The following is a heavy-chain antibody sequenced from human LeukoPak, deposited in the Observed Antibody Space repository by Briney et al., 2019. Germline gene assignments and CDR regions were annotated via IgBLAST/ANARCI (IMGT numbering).Heavy chain of an antibody. CDR1: GFTFNTYA. Sequence: GGSLRLSCAASGFTFNTYAMNWVRQAPGNGLEWVLSISGSGENTYYADSVKGRFTTSRDNSKNTLSLQMNSLRAEDTAVYYCAKGSVNYDILTGSYFDYWGQGTLVTVSS. V-gene: IGHV3-23*01. J-gene: IGHJ4*02. CDR2: ISGSGENT. D-gene: IGHD3-9*01. CDR3: AKGSVNYDILTGSYFDY.